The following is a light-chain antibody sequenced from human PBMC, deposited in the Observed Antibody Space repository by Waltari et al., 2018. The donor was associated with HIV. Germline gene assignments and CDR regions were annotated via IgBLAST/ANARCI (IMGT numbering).Light chain of an antibody. V-gene: IGLV2-11*01. J-gene: IGLJ1*01. Sequence: QSALTQPHPVSGSPGQSVNISCTGTNNDVGGYDYVSRYQQHPDKAPKLIIYDVIKRPSGVSDRFSGSKSGNTASLTISGLRAEDEADYYCCSFAGSYTSYIFGTETKVTVL. CDR3: CSFAGSYTSYI. CDR2: DVI. CDR1: NNDVGGYDY.